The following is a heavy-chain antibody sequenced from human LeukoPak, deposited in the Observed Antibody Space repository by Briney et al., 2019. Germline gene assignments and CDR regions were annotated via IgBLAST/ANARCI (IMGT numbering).Heavy chain of an antibody. CDR3: ARGGIQVSGIDEFDY. J-gene: IGHJ4*02. CDR1: GLTFIDYD. D-gene: IGHD6-19*01. V-gene: IGHV3-13*01. CDR2: IGIRGDT. Sequence: GGSLRLSCAASGLTFIDYDMHWVRQVIGKGLEWVSAIGIRGDTHYSGSVKGRFTISRENAESSLYLQMNSLRAEDTAVYYCARGGIQVSGIDEFDYWGQGTLVTVSS.